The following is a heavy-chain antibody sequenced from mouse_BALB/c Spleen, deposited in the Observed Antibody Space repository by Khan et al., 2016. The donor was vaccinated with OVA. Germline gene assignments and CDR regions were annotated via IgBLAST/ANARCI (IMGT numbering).Heavy chain of an antibody. CDR2: IDPFNGGS. J-gene: IGHJ3*01. D-gene: IGHD1-1*01. CDR1: GYSFTSYY. V-gene: IGHV1-31*01. Sequence: VQLQQSGPELMKPGASVKISCKASGYSFTSYYIHWVKQSHGKTLEWIGFIDPFNGGSTYNQKFKVKATLTVEKSSSTAYMHLSSLTSEDSAVYYCARHGSTARFAYWCQGTLVTVSA. CDR3: ARHGSTARFAY.